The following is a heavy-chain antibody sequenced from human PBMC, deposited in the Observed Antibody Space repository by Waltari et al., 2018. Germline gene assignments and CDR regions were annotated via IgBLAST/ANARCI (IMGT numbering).Heavy chain of an antibody. CDR3: AKDQDAVFGIVSYFDS. CDR1: EFTFEDYA. V-gene: IGHV3-23*01. Sequence: EVQLLESGGGLVQPGGSLKLSCAAAEFTFEDYAMSWVRQAPGKGLEWVASFTGSGSIKFYADSVRGRFFISRDNSKNTLSLEMHRLRVEDTAVYFCAKDQDAVFGIVSYFDSWGPGTLVTVSS. D-gene: IGHD3-3*01. CDR2: FTGSGSIK. J-gene: IGHJ4*02.